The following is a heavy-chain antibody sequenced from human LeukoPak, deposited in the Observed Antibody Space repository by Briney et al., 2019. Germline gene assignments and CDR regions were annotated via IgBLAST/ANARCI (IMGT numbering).Heavy chain of an antibody. Sequence: PSETLSLTCTASGYSISSGYYWGWIRQPPGKGLEWIGNIYHSGSSYYNPSLKSRVTISVETSKNQFSLRLSSVTAADTAVYYCARVINCSGGSCYYYYMDVWGKGTTVTVSS. CDR1: GYSISSGYY. J-gene: IGHJ6*03. V-gene: IGHV4-38-2*02. CDR2: IYHSGSS. CDR3: ARVINCSGGSCYYYYMDV. D-gene: IGHD2-15*01.